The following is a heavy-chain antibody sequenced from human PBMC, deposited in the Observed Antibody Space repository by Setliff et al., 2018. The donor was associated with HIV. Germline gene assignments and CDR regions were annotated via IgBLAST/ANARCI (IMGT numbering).Heavy chain of an antibody. Sequence: ASVKVSCKSSGYTFSDYYMYWVRQAPGQSLEWMGWINVGKGDTKYSQAFQDRITITGDTSANTAYVELSSLRSDDTAVYFCARGALLAVFDFDHWGHGTLVTVSS. D-gene: IGHD3-3*02. V-gene: IGHV1-3*01. J-gene: IGHJ4*01. CDR3: ARGALLAVFDFDH. CDR1: GYTFSDYY. CDR2: INVGKGDT.